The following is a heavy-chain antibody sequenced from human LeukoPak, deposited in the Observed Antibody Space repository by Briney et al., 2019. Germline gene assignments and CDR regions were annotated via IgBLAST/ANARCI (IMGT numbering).Heavy chain of an antibody. Sequence: GASVKVSCKASGYTFTSYDINWVRQATGQGLEWMGWMNPNSGNTGYAQKFQGRVTITRNTSISTAYMELSSLRSEDTAVYYCARDPCSTSCYRGGYYYYYMDVWGKGTTVTVSS. CDR2: MNPNSGNT. CDR1: GYTFTSYD. D-gene: IGHD2-2*02. V-gene: IGHV1-8*03. CDR3: ARDPCSTSCYRGGYYYYYMDV. J-gene: IGHJ6*03.